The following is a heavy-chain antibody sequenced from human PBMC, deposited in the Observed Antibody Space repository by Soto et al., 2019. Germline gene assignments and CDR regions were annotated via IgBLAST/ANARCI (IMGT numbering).Heavy chain of an antibody. CDR2: INAGNGNT. V-gene: IGHV1-3*01. J-gene: IGHJ6*02. CDR3: ARESVVLAAKVYYGMDV. CDR1: GYTFTSSG. D-gene: IGHD2-15*01. Sequence: ASVKVSCKASGYTFTSSGISWVRQAPGQGLEWMGWINAGNGNTKYSQKFQGRVTITRDTSASTAYMELSSLRSEDTAVYYCARESVVLAAKVYYGMDVWGQGTTVTVSS.